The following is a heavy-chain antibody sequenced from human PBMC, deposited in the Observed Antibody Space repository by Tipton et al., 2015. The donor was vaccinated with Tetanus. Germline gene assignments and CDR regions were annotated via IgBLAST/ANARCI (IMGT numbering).Heavy chain of an antibody. CDR2: IYFSGST. CDR1: GGSISSGGYY. V-gene: IGHV4-31*02. Sequence: LRLSCTVSGGSISSGGYYWSWIRQHPGRGLEWIGDIYFSGSTYHKPSLKSRVTISVDPSKNQFSLKLNSVTAGDTAVYYCARDQARGARGWNYFDYWGQGTLVTVSS. D-gene: IGHD1-26*01. CDR3: ARDQARGARGWNYFDY. J-gene: IGHJ4*02.